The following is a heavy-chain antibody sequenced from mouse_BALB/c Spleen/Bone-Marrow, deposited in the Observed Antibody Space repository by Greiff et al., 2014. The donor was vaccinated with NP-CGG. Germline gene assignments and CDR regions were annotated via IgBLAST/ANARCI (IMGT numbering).Heavy chain of an antibody. D-gene: IGHD2-14*01. Sequence: EVQQQQSGAELVKPGASVKLSCTASGFNIKDTYMHWVKQRPEQGLEWIGRIDPANGNTKYDPKFQGKATITADTSSNTAYLQLSSLTSEDTAVYYCASYRYGWYFDVWGAGTTVTVSS. CDR1: GFNIKDTY. J-gene: IGHJ1*01. V-gene: IGHV14-3*02. CDR3: ASYRYGWYFDV. CDR2: IDPANGNT.